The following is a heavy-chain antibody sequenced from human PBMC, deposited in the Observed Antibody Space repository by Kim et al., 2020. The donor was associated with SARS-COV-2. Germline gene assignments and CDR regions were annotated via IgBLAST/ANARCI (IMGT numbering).Heavy chain of an antibody. CDR3: ARIMGSTWFDY. Sequence: DKYYNPTLKTRLTISRDTSKNQVVLTMTNMDPVDTATYYCARIMGSTWFDYWGQGALVTVSS. CDR2: DK. J-gene: IGHJ5*01. D-gene: IGHD6-13*01. V-gene: IGHV2-70*01.